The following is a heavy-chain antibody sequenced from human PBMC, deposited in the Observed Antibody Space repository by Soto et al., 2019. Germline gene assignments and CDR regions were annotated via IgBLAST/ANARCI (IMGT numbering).Heavy chain of an antibody. D-gene: IGHD6-19*01. CDR3: AKDLAVAGDYYYYGMDV. CDR1: GFTFSSYW. Sequence: GGSLRLSCAASGFTFSSYWMSWVRQAPGKGLEWVANVKQDGSEKYYVDSVKGRFTISRDNAKNTLYLQMNSLRAEDTAVYYCAKDLAVAGDYYYYGMDVWGQGTTVTV. J-gene: IGHJ6*02. V-gene: IGHV3-7*03. CDR2: VKQDGSEK.